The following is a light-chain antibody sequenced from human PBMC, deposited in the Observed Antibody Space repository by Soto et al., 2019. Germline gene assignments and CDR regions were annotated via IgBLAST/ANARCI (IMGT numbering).Light chain of an antibody. J-gene: IGKJ1*01. V-gene: IGKV3-11*01. CDR3: QQRSNWSWT. Sequence: EIVLTQSPATLSLSPGERATLYCRASQSVSSYLAWYQEKPGQAPRLLIYDASNRATGIPARFSGSGSGTDFTLTISSLEPEDFAVYYCQQRSNWSWTFGQGTKVDIK. CDR2: DAS. CDR1: QSVSSY.